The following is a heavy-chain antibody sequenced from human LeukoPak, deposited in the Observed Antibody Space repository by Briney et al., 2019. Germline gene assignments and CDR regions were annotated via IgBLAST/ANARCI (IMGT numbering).Heavy chain of an antibody. D-gene: IGHD1-26*01. Sequence: PSETLSLTCTVSGGSMSNYYRGWIRQPPGKGLEWIGYIYYSGSTSYNPSLKGRVTISVDTSNNQFSLMLSSVTAADTAVYYCARDKRGSYADYWGQGTLVTVSS. CDR2: IYYSGST. V-gene: IGHV4-59*01. CDR3: ARDKRGSYADY. J-gene: IGHJ4*02. CDR1: GGSMSNYY.